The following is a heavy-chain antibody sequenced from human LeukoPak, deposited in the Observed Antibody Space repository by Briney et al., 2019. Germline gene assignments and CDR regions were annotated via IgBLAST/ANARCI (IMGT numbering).Heavy chain of an antibody. CDR1: GFTFSGYY. J-gene: IGHJ4*02. Sequence: GGSLRLSCAGSGFTFSGYYMSWVRQAPGKGLEWVATINEDGSEKYYVDSVKGRFTISRDNTENSLFLQMNSLRAEDTAVYYCAKNDNYDFWSGYPDYWGQGTLVTVSS. CDR3: AKNDNYDFWSGYPDY. V-gene: IGHV3-7*03. CDR2: INEDGSEK. D-gene: IGHD3-3*01.